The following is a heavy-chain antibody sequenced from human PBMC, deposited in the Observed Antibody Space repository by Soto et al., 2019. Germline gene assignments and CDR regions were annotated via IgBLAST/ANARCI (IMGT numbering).Heavy chain of an antibody. V-gene: IGHV4-31*03. D-gene: IGHD4-4*01. CDR2: IYYSGST. CDR1: GGSISSGGYY. Sequence: SETLSLTCTVSGGSISSGGYYWSWIRQHPGKGLEWIGYIYYSGSTYYNPALRGRITISVDTSKNQFSLKLNSVTAADTAVYYCASQVVTAYNWFDPWGQGTLVTVSS. J-gene: IGHJ5*02. CDR3: ASQVVTAYNWFDP.